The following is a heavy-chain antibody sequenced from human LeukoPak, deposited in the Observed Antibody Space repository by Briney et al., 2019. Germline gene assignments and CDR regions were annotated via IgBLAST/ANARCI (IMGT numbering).Heavy chain of an antibody. V-gene: IGHV1-8*03. CDR2: MNPNSGNT. D-gene: IGHD3-22*01. J-gene: IGHJ4*02. Sequence: ASVKVSCKASGYTFTNYDINWVRQATGQGLEWMGWMNPNSGNTGYAQKFQGRVTITRNTSISTAYMELSSLRSEDTAVYYCARDRTRYYDSSGYSFDYWGQGTLVTVSS. CDR1: GYTFTNYD. CDR3: ARDRTRYYDSSGYSFDY.